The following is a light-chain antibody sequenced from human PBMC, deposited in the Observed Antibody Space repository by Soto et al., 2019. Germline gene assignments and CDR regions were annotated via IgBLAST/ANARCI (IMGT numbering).Light chain of an antibody. V-gene: IGKV1-39*01. Sequence: DIQMTQSPSSLSASVGDRVTITCRASQSISSYLNWYQHKPGKAPKLLIYAASSLQTGVPSRFSGSRSGTDFALTISSLQPEDIATYYCQQYYDLPITFGQGTRLEI. CDR1: QSISSY. CDR3: QQYYDLPIT. J-gene: IGKJ5*01. CDR2: AAS.